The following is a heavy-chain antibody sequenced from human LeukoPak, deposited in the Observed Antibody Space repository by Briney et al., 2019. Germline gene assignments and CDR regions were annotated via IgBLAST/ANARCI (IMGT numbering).Heavy chain of an antibody. Sequence: HGESLKISCKGSGYTFTNYWIGWVRQMPGKGLEWMGIIYPGDSDTTYSPSFQGQVTISADKSISTAYLQWSSLKASDTAMYYCARRVRNYYDSSGYYYDYWGQGTLVTVSS. CDR1: GYTFTNYW. D-gene: IGHD3-22*01. J-gene: IGHJ4*02. CDR2: IYPGDSDT. CDR3: ARRVRNYYDSSGYYYDY. V-gene: IGHV5-51*01.